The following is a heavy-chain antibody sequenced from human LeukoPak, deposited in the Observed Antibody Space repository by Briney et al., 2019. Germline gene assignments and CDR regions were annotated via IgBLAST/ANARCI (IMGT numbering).Heavy chain of an antibody. CDR3: AKDGIVVVPAVYYFDY. V-gene: IGHV3-23*01. CDR1: GFTFSSYA. J-gene: IGHJ4*02. Sequence: GGSLRLSCAASGFTFSSYAMSWVRQAPGKGLEWVSVISGSSDSTYYADSVKGRFTISRDNSKNTLYLQMNSLRAEDTAVYYCAKDGIVVVPAVYYFDYWGQGTLVTISS. CDR2: ISGSSDST. D-gene: IGHD2-2*01.